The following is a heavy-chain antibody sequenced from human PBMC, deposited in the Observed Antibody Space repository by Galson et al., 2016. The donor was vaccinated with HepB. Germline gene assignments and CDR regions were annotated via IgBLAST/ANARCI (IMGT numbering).Heavy chain of an antibody. CDR3: ASPGGWFRN. CDR1: GFTVSTYN. CDR2: TSSSSGVT. D-gene: IGHD6-19*01. J-gene: IGHJ4*02. Sequence: SLRLSCAVSGFTVSTYNMHWVRQAPGKGPEWIAFTSSSSGVTFYADSVKGRFTISRDNANNSLYLRMNSLRDEDTAVYYCASPGGWFRNWGQGTLVTVSS. V-gene: IGHV3-48*02.